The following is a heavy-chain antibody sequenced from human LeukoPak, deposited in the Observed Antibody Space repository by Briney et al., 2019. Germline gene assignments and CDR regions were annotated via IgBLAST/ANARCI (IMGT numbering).Heavy chain of an antibody. CDR2: ISAYNGNT. J-gene: IGHJ4*02. D-gene: IGHD4-17*01. Sequence: ASVTVSCKASGYTFTSYGISWVRQAPGQGLEWMGWISAYNGNTNHAQKLQGRVSMTTDTSTTTAFLELRSLRSDDTAVYYCARGGTYGDFPYYFDYWGQGTLVTVSS. CDR3: ARGGTYGDFPYYFDY. V-gene: IGHV1-18*01. CDR1: GYTFTSYG.